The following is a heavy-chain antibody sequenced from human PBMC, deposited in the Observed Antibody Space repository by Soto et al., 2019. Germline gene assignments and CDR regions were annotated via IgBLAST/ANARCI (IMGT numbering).Heavy chain of an antibody. Sequence: GASVKVSCKASGYTFITSYYPHWVRRAPGQGLEWMGIINPTGTMTKYSERFQGRLTMTRDTSTSTDYMELSTLTSEDTAVYFCARDTGYDHDAFDIWGQGTMVTVSS. CDR3: ARDTGYDHDAFDI. V-gene: IGHV1-46*01. CDR1: GYTFITSYY. D-gene: IGHD5-12*01. CDR2: INPTGTMT. J-gene: IGHJ3*02.